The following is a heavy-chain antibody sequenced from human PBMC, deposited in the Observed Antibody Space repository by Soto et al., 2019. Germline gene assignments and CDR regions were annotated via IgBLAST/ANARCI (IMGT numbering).Heavy chain of an antibody. J-gene: IGHJ4*02. CDR1: GFTFSSYA. Sequence: EVQLLESGGGLVQPGGSLRLSCAASGFTFSSYAMSWVRQAPGKGLEWVSAISGSGGSTYYADSVKGRFTISRDNSXIXXYLQMTSLRAEDTAVYYCAKDRWYCSGGSCRYFDYWGQGTLVTVSS. CDR3: AKDRWYCSGGSCRYFDY. CDR2: ISGSGGST. D-gene: IGHD2-15*01. V-gene: IGHV3-23*01.